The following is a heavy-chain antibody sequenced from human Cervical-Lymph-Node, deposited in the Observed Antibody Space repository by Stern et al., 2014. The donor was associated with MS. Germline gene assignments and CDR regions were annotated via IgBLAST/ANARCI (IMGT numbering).Heavy chain of an antibody. D-gene: IGHD6-6*01. CDR3: TRALRIADRPSPGGHWFDP. Sequence: QLVQSGAEVEKPGASVKVSCKASGYIFTDYYLHWVRQAPGQGLEWMGRINPKSGGTSYAQSFQGRVTLTRDTSITTAYMDLSRLTSDDTAVYYCTRALRIADRPSPGGHWFDPWGQGTLVIVSA. CDR1: GYIFTDYY. V-gene: IGHV1-2*02. J-gene: IGHJ5*02. CDR2: INPKSGGT.